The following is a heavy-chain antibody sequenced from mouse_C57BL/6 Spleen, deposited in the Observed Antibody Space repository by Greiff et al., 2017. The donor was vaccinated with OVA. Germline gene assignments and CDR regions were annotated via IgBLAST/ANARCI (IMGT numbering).Heavy chain of an antibody. CDR2: ISYDGSN. Sequence: EVKLQESGPGLVKPSQSLSLTCSVTGYSITSGYYWNWIRQFPGNKLEWMGYISYDGSNNYNPSLKNRISITRDTSKNQFFLKLNSVTTEDTATYYCARYDYGYFDYWGQGTTLTVSS. CDR3: ARYDYGYFDY. V-gene: IGHV3-6*01. D-gene: IGHD2-4*01. CDR1: GYSITSGYY. J-gene: IGHJ2*01.